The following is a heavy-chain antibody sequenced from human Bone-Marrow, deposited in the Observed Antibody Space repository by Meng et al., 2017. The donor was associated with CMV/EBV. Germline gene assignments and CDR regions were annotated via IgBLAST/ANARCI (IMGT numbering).Heavy chain of an antibody. Sequence: SGPTLVKPTQPLTLTCTFSGVSLSTSGMGVSWIRQPPGKALEWLARIDWDDDKFYSTSLKTRLTISKDTSKHQVVLTMTNMDPVDTATYYCARAYGSGSHEDWFDPWGQGTLVTVSS. V-gene: IGHV2-70D*14. CDR1: GVSLSTSGMG. CDR2: IDWDDDK. D-gene: IGHD3-10*01. CDR3: ARAYGSGSHEDWFDP. J-gene: IGHJ5*02.